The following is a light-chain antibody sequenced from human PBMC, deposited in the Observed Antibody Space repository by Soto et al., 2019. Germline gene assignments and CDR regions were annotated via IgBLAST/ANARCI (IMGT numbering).Light chain of an antibody. CDR1: QGIRNF. Sequence: DIQMTQSPTSLSASVADRVTITCRASQGIRNFVAWYQQKPGKAPKLLIYAASTLQSGVPSRFSGSGSGTDFTLTINSLQPEDVATYACQKYSSVPVFGPGTKVEIK. J-gene: IGKJ3*01. V-gene: IGKV1-27*01. CDR2: AAS. CDR3: QKYSSVPV.